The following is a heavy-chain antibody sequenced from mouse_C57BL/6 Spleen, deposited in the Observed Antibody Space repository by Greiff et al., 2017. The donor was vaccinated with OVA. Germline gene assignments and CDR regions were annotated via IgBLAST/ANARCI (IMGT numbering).Heavy chain of an antibody. J-gene: IGHJ2*01. V-gene: IGHV1-69*01. CDR2: IDPSDSYT. Sequence: VQLKQPGAELVMPGASVKLSCKASGYTFTSYWMHWVKQRPGQGLEWIGEIDPSDSYTNYNQKFKGKSTLTVDKSSSTAYMQLSSLTSEDSAVYYCALYYADYWGQGTTLTVSS. CDR1: GYTFTSYW. D-gene: IGHD2-1*01. CDR3: ALYYADY.